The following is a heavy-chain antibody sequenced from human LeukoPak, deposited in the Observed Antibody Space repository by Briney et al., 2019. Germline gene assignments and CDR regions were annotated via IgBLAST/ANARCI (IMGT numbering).Heavy chain of an antibody. CDR3: ARGAARGAFDI. CDR1: GGSISSSSYY. CDR2: IYYSGST. V-gene: IGHV4-39*07. Sequence: SETLSLTCTVSGGSISSSSYYWGWIRQPPGKGLEWIGSIYYSGSTYYNPSLKSRVTISVDTSKNQFSLKLSSVTAADTAVYYCARGAARGAFDIWGQGTMVTVSS. D-gene: IGHD6-6*01. J-gene: IGHJ3*02.